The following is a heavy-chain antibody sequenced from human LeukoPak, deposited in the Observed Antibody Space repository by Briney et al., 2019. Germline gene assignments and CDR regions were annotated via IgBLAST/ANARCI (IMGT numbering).Heavy chain of an antibody. CDR3: ANYDSGRGCFDP. Sequence: PSETLSLTCAVYGGSFSGYYWSWIRQPPGKGLEWIGEINHSGSTNYNPSLKSRVTISVDTSKNQFSLKLSSVTAADTAVYYCANYDSGRGCFDPWGQGTLVTVSS. V-gene: IGHV4-34*01. CDR2: INHSGST. D-gene: IGHD3-10*01. J-gene: IGHJ5*02. CDR1: GGSFSGYY.